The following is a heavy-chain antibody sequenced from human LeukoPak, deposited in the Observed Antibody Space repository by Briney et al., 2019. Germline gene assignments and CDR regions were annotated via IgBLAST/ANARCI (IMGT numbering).Heavy chain of an antibody. CDR1: GYTFTGYY. CDR2: INPNSGGT. CDR3: ARAPFVVVPAADDAFDI. V-gene: IGHV1-2*02. J-gene: IGHJ3*02. Sequence: ASVKVSCKASGYTFTGYYMHWVRQAPGQGLEWMGWINPNSGGTNYAQKFQGRVTMTRDTSTSTVYMELSSLRSEDTAVYYCARAPFVVVPAADDAFDIWGQGTMVTVSS. D-gene: IGHD2-2*01.